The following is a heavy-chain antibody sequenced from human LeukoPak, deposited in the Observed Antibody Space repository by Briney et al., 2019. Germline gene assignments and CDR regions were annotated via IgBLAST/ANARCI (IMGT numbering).Heavy chain of an antibody. CDR2: INHSGST. V-gene: IGHV4-34*01. CDR3: AGGRSSMVRGVIYDP. D-gene: IGHD3-10*01. CDR1: GGSFSGYY. J-gene: IGHJ5*02. Sequence: SETLSLTCAVYGGSFSGYYWSWIRRPPGKGLEWIGEINHSGSTNYNPSLKSRVTISVDTSKNQFSLKLSSVTAADTAVYYCAGGRSSMVRGVIYDPWGQGTLVTVSS.